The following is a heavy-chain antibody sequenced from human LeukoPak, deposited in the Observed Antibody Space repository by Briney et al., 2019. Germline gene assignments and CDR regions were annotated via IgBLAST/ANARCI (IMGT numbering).Heavy chain of an antibody. J-gene: IGHJ6*03. Sequence: KPSETLSLTCSVSGGSISSYYWSGLRQPPRKGLELVWYIQYSGSPNYHPSLKSRVTISVNPSKQQFSLKLSSVTAADTGVYYRARPEPSPPYMDVWGKGTTVTVSS. CDR3: ARPEPSPPYMDV. CDR1: GGSISSYY. CDR2: IQYSGSP. V-gene: IGHV4-59*01.